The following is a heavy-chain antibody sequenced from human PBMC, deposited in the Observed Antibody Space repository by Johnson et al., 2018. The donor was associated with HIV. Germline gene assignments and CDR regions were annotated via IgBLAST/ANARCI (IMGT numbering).Heavy chain of an antibody. CDR2: IRYDGSNK. CDR1: GFTFSRYG. J-gene: IGHJ3*02. D-gene: IGHD6-13*01. CDR3: ARLDEIAAAGTGDAFDI. V-gene: IGHV3-33*01. Sequence: QVQLVESGGGVVQPGRSLRLSCAASGFTFSRYGMHWVRQAPGKGLEWVAFIRYDGSNKYYADSVKGRFTISRDNSKNSLYLQMNSLRAEDTALYYCARLDEIAAAGTGDAFDIWGQGTMVTVSS.